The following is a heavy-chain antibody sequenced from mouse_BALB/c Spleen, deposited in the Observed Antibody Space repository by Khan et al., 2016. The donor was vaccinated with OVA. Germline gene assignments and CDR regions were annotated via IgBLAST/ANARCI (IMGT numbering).Heavy chain of an antibody. CDR3: ASMILYYYGSTFEGYYFNY. D-gene: IGHD1-1*01. J-gene: IGHJ2*01. CDR2: ISYSGDT. CDR1: GYSITSDYA. Sequence: EVQLQESGPGLVKPSQSLSLTCTVTGYSITSDYAWNWIRQFPGNKLEWMGYISYSGDTAYNPSLKSRISITRDTSKNQFFLQLNSVTTEDTATSYCASMILYYYGSTFEGYYFNYWGQGTTLTVSS. V-gene: IGHV3-2*02.